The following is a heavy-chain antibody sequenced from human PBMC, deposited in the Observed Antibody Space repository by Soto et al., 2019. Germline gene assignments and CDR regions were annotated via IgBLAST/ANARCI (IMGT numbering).Heavy chain of an antibody. J-gene: IGHJ4*02. CDR1: GGTFSDSV. D-gene: IGHD3-10*01. CDR2: IVPIFGKA. CDR3: ARGRDGSNYYFDY. V-gene: IGHV1-69*01. Sequence: QVQLVQSGPEVKKPGSSVKVSCKASGGTFSDSVTSWVRQAPGQGLEWMGGIVPIFGKANLAEKFQDRVTITADESTSTAYMKLSSLRSEDTAVYYCARGRDGSNYYFDYWGQGTLVTVPS.